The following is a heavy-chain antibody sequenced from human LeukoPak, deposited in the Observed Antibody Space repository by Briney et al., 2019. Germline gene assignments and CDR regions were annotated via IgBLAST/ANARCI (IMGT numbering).Heavy chain of an antibody. J-gene: IGHJ4*02. Sequence: SETLSLTCTVSGGSIGSYYWSWIRQPAGKGLEWIGRIYTSGSTNYNPSLKSRVTMSVDTSKNQFSLKLSSVTAADTAVYYCAREPSSGWFWYFDYWGQGTLVTVSS. CDR2: IYTSGST. D-gene: IGHD6-19*01. V-gene: IGHV4-4*07. CDR3: AREPSSGWFWYFDY. CDR1: GGSIGSYY.